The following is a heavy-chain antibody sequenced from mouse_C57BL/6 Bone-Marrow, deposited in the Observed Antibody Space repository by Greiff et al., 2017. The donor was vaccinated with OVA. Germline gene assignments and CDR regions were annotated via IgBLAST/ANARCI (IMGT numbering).Heavy chain of an antibody. J-gene: IGHJ3*01. Sequence: EVKLMESGPGLVKPSQSLSLTCSVTGYSITSGYYWNWIRQFPGNKLEWMGYISYDGSNNYNPSLKNRISITRDTSKNQFFLKLNSVTTEDTATYYCARGGSRFAYWGQGTLVTVSA. CDR1: GYSITSGYY. V-gene: IGHV3-6*01. CDR3: ARGGSRFAY. CDR2: ISYDGSN.